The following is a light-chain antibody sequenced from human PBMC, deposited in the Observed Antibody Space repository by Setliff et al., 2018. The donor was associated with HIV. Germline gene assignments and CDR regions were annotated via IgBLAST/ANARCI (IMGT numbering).Light chain of an antibody. CDR3: QVWDSSPDLPVV. Sequence: SYELTQPPSVSVAPGKTARMTCGGDNIASKSVHWQQRKRGQAPLLVILYDTDRPSGIPERFSASNSGNTATLFISSVEAGDEADYCCQVWDSSPDLPVVFGGGTK. J-gene: IGLJ3*02. CDR2: YDT. CDR1: NIASKS. V-gene: IGLV3-21*04.